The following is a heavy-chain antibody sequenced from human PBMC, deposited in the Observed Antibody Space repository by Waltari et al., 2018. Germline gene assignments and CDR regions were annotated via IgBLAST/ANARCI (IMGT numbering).Heavy chain of an antibody. Sequence: EVHLVQSGAEEKMPGTTVRLSCQASGSRIPSWYIHWIRQAPGKGPEWLGLIDPEDDDLIYGENFRGRVTISADTTRDIAYLELRNLKTDDSAVYYCASGRHISVRGPPMNHWGQGTQVTVSS. CDR1: GSRIPSWY. CDR3: ASGRHISVRGPPMNH. J-gene: IGHJ5*02. CDR2: IDPEDDDL. D-gene: IGHD3-3*02. V-gene: IGHV1-69-2*01.